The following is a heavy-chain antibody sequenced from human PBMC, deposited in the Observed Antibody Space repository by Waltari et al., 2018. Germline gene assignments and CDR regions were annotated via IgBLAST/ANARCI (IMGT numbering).Heavy chain of an antibody. CDR3: ARDRRVRGVNPLYYYYYGMDV. V-gene: IGHV3-33*01. Sequence: QVQLVESGGGVVQPGRSLRLSCAASGFTFSSYGMHWVRQAPGKGLEWVAVIWYDGSNKYYADSVKGRFTISRDNSKNTLYLQMNSLRAEDTAVYYCARDRRVRGVNPLYYYYYGMDVWGQGTT. CDR1: GFTFSSYG. CDR2: IWYDGSNK. J-gene: IGHJ6*02. D-gene: IGHD3-10*01.